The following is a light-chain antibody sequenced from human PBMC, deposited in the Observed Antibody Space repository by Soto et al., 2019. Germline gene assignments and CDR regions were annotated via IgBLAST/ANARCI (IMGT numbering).Light chain of an antibody. CDR2: GNI. J-gene: IGLJ3*02. CDR3: QSYDSSLSGWV. CDR1: TSNIGAGYD. V-gene: IGLV1-40*01. Sequence: QAVVTQPPSVSGAPGQRVTISCTGSTSNIGAGYDVHWYQQLPGTAPQLLIYGNINRPSGVPDRFSGSKSGTSASLAITGLQAEDEADYYCQSYDSSLSGWVFGGGTKVTVL.